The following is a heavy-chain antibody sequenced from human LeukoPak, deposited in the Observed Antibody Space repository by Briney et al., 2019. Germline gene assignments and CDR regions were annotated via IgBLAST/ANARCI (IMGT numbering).Heavy chain of an antibody. J-gene: IGHJ4*02. V-gene: IGHV3-23*01. CDR2: ISGSGGST. CDR1: GFTFSSYA. D-gene: IGHD1-26*01. Sequence: GGSLRLSCAASGFTFSSYAMSWVRQAPGKGLEWVSAISGSGGSTYYADSVKGRFTISRDNSKNTLYLQMDSLRAEDTAVYYCAKYYYAYYGTSDYWGQGNLVTVSS. CDR3: AKYYYAYYGTSDY.